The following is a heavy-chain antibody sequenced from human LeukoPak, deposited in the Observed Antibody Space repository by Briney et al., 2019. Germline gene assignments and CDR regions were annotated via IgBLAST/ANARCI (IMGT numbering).Heavy chain of an antibody. CDR1: GFTFSSYW. Sequence: GGSLRLSCAASGFTFSSYWMSWVRQAPGKGLGWVANIKQDGSEKYYVDSVKGRFTISRDNAKNSLYLQMNSLRAEDTAVYYCAREWLVPPWGAIRNYYYYGMDVWGQGTTVTVSS. J-gene: IGHJ6*02. V-gene: IGHV3-7*01. CDR3: AREWLVPPWGAIRNYYYYGMDV. D-gene: IGHD6-19*01. CDR2: IKQDGSEK.